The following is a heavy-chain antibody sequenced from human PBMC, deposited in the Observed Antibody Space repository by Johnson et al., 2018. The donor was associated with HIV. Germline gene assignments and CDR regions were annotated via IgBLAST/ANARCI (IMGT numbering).Heavy chain of an antibody. CDR1: GFTFSSYA. D-gene: IGHD2-2*01. J-gene: IGHJ3*02. V-gene: IGHV3-30-3*01. CDR3: ARLYGSSTSCYEGGGDAFDI. Sequence: QVQLVESGGGLVQPGRSLRLSCAASGFTFSSYAMHWVRQAPGKGLEWVAVISYDGSNKYYADSVKGRFTISRDNSKNTLYLQMNSLRAEDTAVYYCARLYGSSTSCYEGGGDAFDIWGQGTMVTVSS. CDR2: ISYDGSNK.